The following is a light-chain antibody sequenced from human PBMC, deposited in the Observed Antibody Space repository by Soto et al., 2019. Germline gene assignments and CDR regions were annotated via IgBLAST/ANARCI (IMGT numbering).Light chain of an antibody. CDR3: QQRSNWIT. V-gene: IGKV3-11*01. CDR2: DAS. J-gene: IGKJ5*01. Sequence: EIVLTQSPATPSLSPGERATLSCRASQSVSSYLGWYQQKPGQAPRLLIYDASNRATGIPARFSGSGSGTDFTLTISSLEPEDFAVYYCQQRSNWITFGQGTRLEIK. CDR1: QSVSSY.